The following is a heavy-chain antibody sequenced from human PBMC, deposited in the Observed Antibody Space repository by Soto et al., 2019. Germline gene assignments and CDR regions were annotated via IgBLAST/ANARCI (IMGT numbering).Heavy chain of an antibody. CDR2: ISYDGSNK. J-gene: IGHJ2*01. D-gene: IGHD5-18*01. V-gene: IGHV3-30-3*01. CDR3: ARDPLWGTAMVLWYFDL. CDR1: GLTFTNSA. Sequence: PGGSLRLSCSVSGLTFTNSAMHWVRQAPGKGLEWVAVISYDGSNKYYADSVKGRFTISRDNSKNTLYLQMNSLRAEDTAVYYCARDPLWGTAMVLWYFDLWGRGTLVTVSS.